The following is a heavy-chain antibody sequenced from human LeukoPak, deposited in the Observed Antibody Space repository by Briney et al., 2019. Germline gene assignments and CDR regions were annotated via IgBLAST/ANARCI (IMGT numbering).Heavy chain of an antibody. Sequence: SETLSLTCAVYGGSFSGYYWSWIRQPPGKGLEWIGEINHSGSTNYNPSLKSRVTISVDTSKNQFSLKLSSVTAADTAVCYCAREGGQYYFDYWGQGTLVTVSS. CDR3: AREGGQYYFDY. J-gene: IGHJ4*02. D-gene: IGHD1-26*01. V-gene: IGHV4-34*01. CDR2: INHSGST. CDR1: GGSFSGYY.